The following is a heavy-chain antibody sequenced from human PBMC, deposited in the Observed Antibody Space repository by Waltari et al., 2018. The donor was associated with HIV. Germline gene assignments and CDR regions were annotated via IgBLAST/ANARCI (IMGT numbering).Heavy chain of an antibody. CDR3: VKSNNSAWHNVVD. Sequence: QVQLVESGGGVVQPGKSLGRACAASGFSFSRFRMHWVRQVPGKGLEWVATISSDGSNKFCADSLRGRCNISRDNSKNTLYLHMSSLRPEDTSVYYCVKSNNSAWHNVVDWGQGTLVTVSS. V-gene: IGHV3-30*18. CDR1: GFSFSRFR. D-gene: IGHD2-21*01. J-gene: IGHJ4*02. CDR2: ISSDGSNK.